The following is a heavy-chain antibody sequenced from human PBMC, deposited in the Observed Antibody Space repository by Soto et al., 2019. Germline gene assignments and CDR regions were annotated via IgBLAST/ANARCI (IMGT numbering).Heavy chain of an antibody. CDR1: GYTFTGYY. CDR3: ASTYSGSYPYYYGMDV. V-gene: IGHV1-2*02. J-gene: IGHJ6*02. CDR2: INPNSGGT. Sequence: ASVKVSCKASGYTFTGYYMHWVRQAPGQGLEWMGWINPNSGGTNYAQKFQGRVTMTRDTSISTAYMELSRLRSDDTAVYYCASTYSGSYPYYYGMDVWGQGTTVTSP. D-gene: IGHD1-26*01.